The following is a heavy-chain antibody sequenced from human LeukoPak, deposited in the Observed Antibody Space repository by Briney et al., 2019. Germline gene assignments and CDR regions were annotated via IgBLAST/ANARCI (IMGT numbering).Heavy chain of an antibody. CDR2: IKQDGGEK. CDR1: GFTFSSYW. V-gene: IGHV3-7*01. CDR3: ARDNIAVAGFTSYFDY. Sequence: GGSLRLSCAASGFTFSSYWMSWVRQAPGKGLEWGANIKQDGGEKYYVDSVRGRFTISRDNAKNTLYLQMNSLRAEDTAVYYCARDNIAVAGFTSYFDYWGQGTLVTVSS. J-gene: IGHJ4*02. D-gene: IGHD6-19*01.